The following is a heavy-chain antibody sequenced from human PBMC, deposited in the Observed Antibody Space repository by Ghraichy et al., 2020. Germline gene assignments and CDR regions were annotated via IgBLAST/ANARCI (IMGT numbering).Heavy chain of an antibody. J-gene: IGHJ2*01. CDR1: GFTFSSYA. Sequence: GGSLRLSCAASGFTFSSYAMHWVRQAPGKGLEWVAVISYDGSNKYYADSVKGRFTISRDNSKNTLYLQMNSLRAEDTAVYYCARMIGYCSGGSCYSGRYFDLWGRGTLVTVSS. CDR2: ISYDGSNK. CDR3: ARMIGYCSGGSCYSGRYFDL. D-gene: IGHD2-15*01. V-gene: IGHV3-30*04.